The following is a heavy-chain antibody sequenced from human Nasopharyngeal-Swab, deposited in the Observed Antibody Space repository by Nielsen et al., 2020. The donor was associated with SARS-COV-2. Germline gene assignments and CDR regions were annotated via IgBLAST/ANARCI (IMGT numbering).Heavy chain of an antibody. CDR1: GLTVSSTY. CDR3: ARRYNWNGGDDY. Sequence: GESLKISCAVSGLTVSSTYMSWVRQAPGKGLEWVSVTEIGGTTHYADSVKGRFSISRDSSTNTLYLQMNNVRAEDTAVYYCARRYNWNGGDDYWGQGTLVTVSS. CDR2: TEIGGTT. D-gene: IGHD1-20*01. J-gene: IGHJ4*02. V-gene: IGHV3-53*01.